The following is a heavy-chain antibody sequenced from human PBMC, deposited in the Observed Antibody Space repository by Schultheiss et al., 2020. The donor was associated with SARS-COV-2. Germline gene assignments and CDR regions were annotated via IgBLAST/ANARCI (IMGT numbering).Heavy chain of an antibody. J-gene: IGHJ3*02. V-gene: IGHV3-33*01. D-gene: IGHD6-19*01. Sequence: GGSLRLSCAASGFTFSSYGMHWVRQAPGKGLEWVAVIWYDGSNKYYADSVKGRFTISRDNSKNTLYLQMNSLRAEDTAVYYCASYSSGWYPDAFDIWGQGTMVTVAS. CDR1: GFTFSSYG. CDR3: ASYSSGWYPDAFDI. CDR2: IWYDGSNK.